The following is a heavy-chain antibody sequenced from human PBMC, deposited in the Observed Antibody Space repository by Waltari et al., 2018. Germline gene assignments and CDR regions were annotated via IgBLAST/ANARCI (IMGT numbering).Heavy chain of an antibody. Sequence: QVQLQESGPGLVKPSETLSLTCTVSGGSISSYYWSWIRRPPGKGLEWIGYIDYSGSTNYNPSLKSRVTISVDTSKNQFSLKLSSVTAADTAVYYCARDSSSSLYYYGMDVWGQGTTVTVSS. CDR2: IDYSGST. CDR3: ARDSSSSLYYYGMDV. J-gene: IGHJ6*02. V-gene: IGHV4-59*01. CDR1: GGSISSYY. D-gene: IGHD6-6*01.